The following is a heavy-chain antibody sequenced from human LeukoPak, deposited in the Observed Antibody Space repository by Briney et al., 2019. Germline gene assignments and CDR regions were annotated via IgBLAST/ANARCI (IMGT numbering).Heavy chain of an antibody. J-gene: IGHJ5*02. CDR2: ISYSGST. D-gene: IGHD4-11*01. CDR1: GGSISSYY. CDR3: ASTPHYSNYGESYNWFDP. V-gene: IGHV4-59*01. Sequence: ESGPTLVNPSETLSLTCTVSGGSISSYYWSWIRQPPGKGLEWIGYISYSGSTNYNPSLKSRFTISVDTSKNQFSLKLSSVTAADTAVYYCASTPHYSNYGESYNWFDPWGQGTLVTVSS.